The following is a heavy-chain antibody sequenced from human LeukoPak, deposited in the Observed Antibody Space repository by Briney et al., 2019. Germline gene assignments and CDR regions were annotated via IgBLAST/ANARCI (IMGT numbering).Heavy chain of an antibody. J-gene: IGHJ4*02. CDR3: AREQVRGAPFDY. Sequence: SETLSLTCAVYGGSFSGYYWSWIRQPPGKGLEWIGEINHSGSTNYNPSLKSRVTISVDTSKNQFSLKLSSVTAADTAVYYCAREQVRGAPFDYWGQGTLVTVSS. CDR2: INHSGST. CDR1: GGSFSGYY. D-gene: IGHD3-10*01. V-gene: IGHV4-34*01.